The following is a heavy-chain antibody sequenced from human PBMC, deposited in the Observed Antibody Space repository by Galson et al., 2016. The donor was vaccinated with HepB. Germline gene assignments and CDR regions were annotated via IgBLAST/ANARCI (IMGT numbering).Heavy chain of an antibody. CDR2: IKRDGTAA. CDR3: ASGLLSGTKY. J-gene: IGHJ4*02. CDR1: GFTFSGYW. Sequence: SLRLSCAASGFTFSGYWMHWVRQVPGKGLVWVSRIKRDGTAATYADSVRGRFTISRDNAKNKLYLQMNNLRVHDTALYYCASGLLSGTKYWGQGTLVTVSS. V-gene: IGHV3-74*01. D-gene: IGHD2-8*01.